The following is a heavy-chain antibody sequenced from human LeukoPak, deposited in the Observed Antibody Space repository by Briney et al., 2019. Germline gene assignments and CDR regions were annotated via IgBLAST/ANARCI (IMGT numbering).Heavy chain of an antibody. CDR1: GFTFSSFH. V-gene: IGHV3-48*04. CDR2: ISSSGTTI. J-gene: IGHJ4*02. Sequence: SGGSLRLSCAASGFTFSSFHMNWVRQAPGKGQEWISYISSSGTTIYYADSVKGRFTISRDNAKNSLYLQMNSLRAEDTAVYSCAREPQKSPIDYWGQGTLVTVSS. CDR3: AREPQKSPIDY.